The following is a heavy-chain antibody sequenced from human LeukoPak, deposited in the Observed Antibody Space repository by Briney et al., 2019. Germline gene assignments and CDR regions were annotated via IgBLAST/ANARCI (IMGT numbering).Heavy chain of an antibody. CDR2: INNDGRST. J-gene: IGHJ4*02. Sequence: PGGSLRLSCAASGFAFSTYTIHWVRQVPGKGLMWVSRINNDGRSTTYADSVKGRFIISRDNAKNSLYLQMNSLRAEDTALYYCARDASSSSWYEMGYWGQGTLVTVSS. CDR1: GFAFSTYT. V-gene: IGHV3-74*01. D-gene: IGHD6-13*01. CDR3: ARDASSSSWYEMGY.